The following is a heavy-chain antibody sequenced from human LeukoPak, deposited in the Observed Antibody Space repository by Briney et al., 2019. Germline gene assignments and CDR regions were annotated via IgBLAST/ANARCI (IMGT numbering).Heavy chain of an antibody. J-gene: IGHJ4*02. CDR3: ARDRRGYSYGLFDY. V-gene: IGHV3-48*03. CDR2: ISSSGTTM. D-gene: IGHD5-18*01. CDR1: GFTFSSYE. Sequence: AGGSLRLSCAASGFTFSSYEMNWVRQAPGKGLEWVSYISSSGTTMFYADSLKGRFTISRDNAKNSLYLQMNSLRAEDTAVYYCARDRRGYSYGLFDYWGQGTLVTVSS.